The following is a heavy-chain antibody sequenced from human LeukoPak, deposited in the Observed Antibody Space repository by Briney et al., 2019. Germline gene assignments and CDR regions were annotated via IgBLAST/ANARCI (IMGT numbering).Heavy chain of an antibody. CDR1: GFTFSNFG. V-gene: IGHV3-30*18. J-gene: IGHJ4*02. Sequence: GGSLRLSCAASGFTFSNFGIHWVRQAPGKGLEWVALISYDGSNQYYADSVKGRFTISRDNSKSTLYLQMNSLRPEDKAVYYCAKGYYYDSSGYYQHFDHWGQGTLVTVSS. CDR3: AKGYYYDSSGYYQHFDH. D-gene: IGHD3-22*01. CDR2: ISYDGSNQ.